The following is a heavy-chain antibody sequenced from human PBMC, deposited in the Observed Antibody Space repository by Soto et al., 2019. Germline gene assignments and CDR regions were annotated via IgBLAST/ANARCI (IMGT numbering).Heavy chain of an antibody. J-gene: IGHJ4*02. D-gene: IGHD3-16*01. CDR1: GFTFTDYW. V-gene: IGHV3-74*03. Sequence: TGGSLRLSCAASGFTFTDYWIHWVRQSPGKGLVWVAHIHSDGATTTYADSVKGRFTISRDNARNTVSLQMNGLRVEDTAVYYCARGGIGSFDYWGQGALVTVSS. CDR2: IHSDGATT. CDR3: ARGGIGSFDY.